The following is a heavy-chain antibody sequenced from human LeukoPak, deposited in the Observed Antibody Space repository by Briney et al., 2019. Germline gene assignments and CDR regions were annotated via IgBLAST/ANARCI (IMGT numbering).Heavy chain of an antibody. CDR3: ARRTGWYWGYYFDY. CDR1: GESFSGYS. D-gene: IGHD6-19*01. V-gene: IGHV4-34*12. CDR2: VIHGGSS. Sequence: SETLSLTCAVYGESFSGYSWSWFRQPPGKGLEWIGEVIHGGSSNYNPSLKSRVTISIHTSKNQFSLNLTSVTAADTAFYYCARRTGWYWGYYFDYWGQGTLVTVSS. J-gene: IGHJ4*02.